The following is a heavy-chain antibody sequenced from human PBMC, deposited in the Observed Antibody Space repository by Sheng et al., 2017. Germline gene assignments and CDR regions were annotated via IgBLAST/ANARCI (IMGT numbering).Heavy chain of an antibody. V-gene: IGHV1-69*13. Sequence: QVQLVQSGAEVKKPGSSVKVSCKASGGTFSSYAISWVRQAPGQGLEWMGGIIPIFGTANYAQKFQGRVTITADESTSTAYMELSSLRSEDTAVYYCARDTSHSSSWGGWFDPWGREPWSPSPQ. J-gene: IGHJ5*02. CDR3: ARDTSHSSSWGGWFDP. CDR1: GGTFSSYA. D-gene: IGHD6-13*01. CDR2: IIPIFGTA.